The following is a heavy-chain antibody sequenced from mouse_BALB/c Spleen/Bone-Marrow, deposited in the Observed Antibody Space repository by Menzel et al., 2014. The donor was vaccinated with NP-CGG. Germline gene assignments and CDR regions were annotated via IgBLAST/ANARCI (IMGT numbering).Heavy chain of an antibody. J-gene: IGHJ4*01. D-gene: IGHD1-1*01. CDR1: GYAFTSYN. Sequence: EVKLMESGPELVKPGASVKVSCKASGYAFTSYNMYWVKQSHGKSLEWIGYIDPYNGGTSYNQKFKGKATLTVDKSSSTAYMHVNSRTSEDAAVYYCARPYGRGAMDYWGQGTSVTVSS. CDR3: ARPYGRGAMDY. CDR2: IDPYNGGT. V-gene: IGHV1S135*01.